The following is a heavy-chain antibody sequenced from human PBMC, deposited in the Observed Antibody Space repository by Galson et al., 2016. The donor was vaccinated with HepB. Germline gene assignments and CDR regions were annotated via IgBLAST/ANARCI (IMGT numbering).Heavy chain of an antibody. Sequence: SVKVSCKASGYTFTSYAMHWVRQAPGQRLEWMGWINAGDRKKKFSQTFQGRVTITRDKSASTAYMELSSLRSEDTAVYYCASYRSASYRSIDYWGQGTMVTVSS. CDR2: INAGDRKK. V-gene: IGHV1-3*01. J-gene: IGHJ4*02. CDR3: ASYRSASYRSIDY. D-gene: IGHD6-19*01. CDR1: GYTFTSYA.